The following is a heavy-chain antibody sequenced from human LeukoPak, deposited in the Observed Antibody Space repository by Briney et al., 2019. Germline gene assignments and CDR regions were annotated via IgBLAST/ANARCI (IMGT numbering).Heavy chain of an antibody. J-gene: IGHJ4*02. CDR2: IKPDGSEK. Sequence: GSLRLSCAASGFTFSDYYMIWIRQAPGKGLEWVAKIKPDGSEKDHVDSVKGRFTISRDNAKNSLYLQLNSLRAEDTAVYYCARSRFYFDYWGQGTLVTVSS. V-gene: IGHV3-7*01. CDR1: GFTFSDYY. CDR3: ARSRFYFDY.